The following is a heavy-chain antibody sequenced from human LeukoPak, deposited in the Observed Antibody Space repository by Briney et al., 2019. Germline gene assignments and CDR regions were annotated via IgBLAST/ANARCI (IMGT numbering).Heavy chain of an antibody. Sequence: ASVKVSCKASGYTFTSYDINWVRQATGQGLEWMGWMNPNSGNTGYAQKFQGRVTITRNTSISTAYMELSSLRSEDTAVYYCAITQGRFLEWLSPPKYYFDYWGQGTLVTVSS. J-gene: IGHJ4*02. CDR2: MNPNSGNT. D-gene: IGHD3-3*01. CDR1: GYTFTSYD. V-gene: IGHV1-8*03. CDR3: AITQGRFLEWLSPPKYYFDY.